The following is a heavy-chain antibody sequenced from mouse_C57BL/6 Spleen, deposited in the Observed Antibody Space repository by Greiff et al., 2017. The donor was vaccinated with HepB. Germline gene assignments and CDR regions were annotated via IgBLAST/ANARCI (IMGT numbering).Heavy chain of an antibody. CDR3: TRGIDYYGSSWYFDV. Sequence: VQLQQSGAELVRPGASVTLSCKASGYTFTDYEMHWVKQTPVHGLEWIGAIDPETGGTAYNQKFKGKAILTADKSSSTAYMELRSLTSEDSAVYYCTRGIDYYGSSWYFDVWGTGTTVTVSS. D-gene: IGHD1-1*01. CDR1: GYTFTDYE. J-gene: IGHJ1*03. V-gene: IGHV1-15*01. CDR2: IDPETGGT.